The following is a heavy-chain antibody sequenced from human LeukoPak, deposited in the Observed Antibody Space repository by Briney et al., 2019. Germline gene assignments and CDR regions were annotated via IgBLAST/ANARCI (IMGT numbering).Heavy chain of an antibody. CDR3: AKDPRRSYDSSAYYFDY. D-gene: IGHD3-22*01. CDR1: GFTFSSYG. Sequence: PGGSLRLSCAASGFTFSSYGMHWVRQAPGKGLEWVAVISYDGSNKYYADSVKGRFTISRDNSKNTLYLQMNSLRAEDTAVYYCAKDPRRSYDSSAYYFDYWGQGTLVTVSS. J-gene: IGHJ4*02. V-gene: IGHV3-30*18. CDR2: ISYDGSNK.